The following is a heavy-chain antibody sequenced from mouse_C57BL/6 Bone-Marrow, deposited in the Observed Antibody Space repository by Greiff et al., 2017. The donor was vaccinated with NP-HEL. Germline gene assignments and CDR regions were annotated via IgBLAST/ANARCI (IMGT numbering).Heavy chain of an antibody. V-gene: IGHV5-16*01. Sequence: EVQLLESEGGLVQPGSSMKLSCKASGFTFSDYYMAWVSQVPEKGLEWVANISYDGGSTYYLDSLKNRFIISRDNAKNILDLQMSSLKSEDTATYYCARGNGVYAMDYWGQGTSGTVSS. CDR1: GFTFSDYY. J-gene: IGHJ4*01. CDR3: ARGNGVYAMDY. CDR2: ISYDGGST.